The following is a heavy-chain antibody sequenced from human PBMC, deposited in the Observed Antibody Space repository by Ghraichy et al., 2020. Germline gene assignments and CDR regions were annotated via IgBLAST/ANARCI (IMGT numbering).Heavy chain of an antibody. J-gene: IGHJ4*02. Sequence: WGSLRLSCAASGLTFSSYAMSWVRQAPGKGLEWVSAISGSGGSTYYADSVKGRFTISRDNSKNTLYLQMNSLRAEDTAVYYCAKDRVLGRNIVATTFDYWGQGTLVTVSS. CDR3: AKDRVLGRNIVATTFDY. V-gene: IGHV3-23*01. D-gene: IGHD5-12*01. CDR2: ISGSGGST. CDR1: GLTFSSYA.